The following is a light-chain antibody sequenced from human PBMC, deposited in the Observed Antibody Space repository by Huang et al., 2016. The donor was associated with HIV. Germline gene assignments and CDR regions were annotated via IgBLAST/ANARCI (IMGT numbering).Light chain of an antibody. CDR1: QSVRSN. J-gene: IGKJ1*01. CDR3: QQFNNWPRT. Sequence: EIVMTQSPATLSVSPGESATLSCRASQSVRSNLAWYQQKPGQPPRRLIYCASTRATDIPGRVSGSGSGTEFTLTISSLQSEDFALYYCQQFNNWPRTFGQGTKVEIK. CDR2: CAS. V-gene: IGKV3-15*01.